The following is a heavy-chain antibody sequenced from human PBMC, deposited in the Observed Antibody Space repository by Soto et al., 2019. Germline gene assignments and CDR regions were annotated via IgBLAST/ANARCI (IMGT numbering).Heavy chain of an antibody. D-gene: IGHD6-13*01. CDR2: IYWNDDK. V-gene: IGHV2-5*01. CDR1: GVSISTSGAG. J-gene: IGHJ3*01. Sequence: QITLKGSGPTLVKPTQTLTLTCTLSGVSISTSGAGLGWIRQTPGKALEWVAPIYWNDDKHYSPSLKSRLTNTKDTSKNQAVLTRTNMDPVDTATYYWARGVAAVPVFAFDVWGQGTAVTVSS. CDR3: ARGVAAVPVFAFDV.